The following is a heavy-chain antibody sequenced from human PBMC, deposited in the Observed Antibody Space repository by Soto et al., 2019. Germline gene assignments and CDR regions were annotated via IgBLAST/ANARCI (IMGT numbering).Heavy chain of an antibody. CDR2: IYYSGST. Sequence: QLQLQESGPRLVKPSETLSLTCTVSGDSISSSIYYWGWIRQPPGMGLEWIGSIYYSGSTNCNPSLKCLVTMSVDTSRNQFSLRLTSVTAADTAVYYCARHFDYPAAFDIWGQGTVVTVSS. D-gene: IGHD4-17*01. CDR1: GDSISSSIYY. CDR3: ARHFDYPAAFDI. J-gene: IGHJ3*02. V-gene: IGHV4-39*01.